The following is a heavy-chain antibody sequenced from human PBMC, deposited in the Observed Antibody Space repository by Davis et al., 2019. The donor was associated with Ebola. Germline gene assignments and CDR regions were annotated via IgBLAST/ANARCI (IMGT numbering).Heavy chain of an antibody. CDR1: GASFSDYF. CDR3: ASPHQIRGKDFFDL. J-gene: IGHJ4*02. D-gene: IGHD2-2*01. CDR2: VNHRGRS. V-gene: IGHV4-34*01. Sequence: PSETLSLTCGLYGASFSDYFWGWFRQTPGKGLEWIGEVNHRGRSYYNPSLKSRVTISIDASTNRFSRMLSSVTAADTSMYYCASPHQIRGKDFFDLWGQGTLVTVSS.